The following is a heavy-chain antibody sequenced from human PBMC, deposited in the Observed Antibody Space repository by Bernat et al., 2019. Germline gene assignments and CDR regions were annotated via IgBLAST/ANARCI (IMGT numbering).Heavy chain of an antibody. CDR3: TRGGGNAHIDY. J-gene: IGHJ4*02. V-gene: IGHV1-2*02. CDR1: GYTFTIYN. D-gene: IGHD3-16*01. Sequence: QVQMVQSGAEVKGTGASGKVSCKAFGYTFTIYNFHWVRQAPGQGLEWMGWISPTSGVTNYAQKFQGRVTMTRDTSISTIYMALHGLTSYDTALYYCTRGGGNAHIDYWGQGTLVTVSS. CDR2: ISPTSGVT.